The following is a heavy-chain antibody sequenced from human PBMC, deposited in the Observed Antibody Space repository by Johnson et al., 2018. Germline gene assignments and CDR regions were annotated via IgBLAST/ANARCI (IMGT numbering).Heavy chain of an antibody. D-gene: IGHD5-18*01. CDR2: IGTAGDT. J-gene: IGHJ6*03. V-gene: IGHV3-13*01. CDR1: GFTFSSYD. CDR3: ARGGYSYGTGEFYHCYHMDV. Sequence: VQSGGSLRLSCAASGFTFSSYDMHWVRQATGKGLEWVSAIGTAGDTYYPGSVKGRFTISRENAKNSLYLPMNSLRAGDTAVYYCARGGYSYGTGEFYHCYHMDVWGKGTTVAVAS.